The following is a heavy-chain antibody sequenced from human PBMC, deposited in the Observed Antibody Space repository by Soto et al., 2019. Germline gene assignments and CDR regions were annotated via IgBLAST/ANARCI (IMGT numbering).Heavy chain of an antibody. CDR3: VRAGTTMVRGVISGWFDP. D-gene: IGHD3-10*01. V-gene: IGHV4-59*12. Sequence: SETLSLTCTVSTDSISNYYWSWIRQPPGKGLEWIAYIHYSGSSKYNPAIKSRVTISVDTSKNQFSLKLGSVTAADTAVYYCVRAGTTMVRGVISGWFDPWGQGTLVTVSS. CDR2: IHYSGSS. CDR1: TDSISNYY. J-gene: IGHJ5*02.